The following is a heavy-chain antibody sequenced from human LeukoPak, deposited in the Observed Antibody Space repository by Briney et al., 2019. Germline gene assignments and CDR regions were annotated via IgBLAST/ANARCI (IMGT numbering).Heavy chain of an antibody. CDR3: ARDNRGERTPGWGYGGFDI. V-gene: IGHV1-46*01. D-gene: IGHD3-16*01. Sequence: ASVKVSCKASGYTFAKFYIHWVRQGPGQGLEWMGVINPSGGTTSYAQKFQGRVSMTRDTSTSTVYMELSSLRSEDTAVYYCARDNRGERTPGWGYGGFDIWGQGTMVSVSS. CDR2: INPSGGTT. J-gene: IGHJ3*02. CDR1: GYTFAKFY.